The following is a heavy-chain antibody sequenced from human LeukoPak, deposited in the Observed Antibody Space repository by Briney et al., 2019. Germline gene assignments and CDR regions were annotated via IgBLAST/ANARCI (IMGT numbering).Heavy chain of an antibody. V-gene: IGHV3-23*01. CDR2: ISGSGGST. CDR3: AKVLTAAGAYYYYGMDV. D-gene: IGHD6-13*01. CDR1: GFTFSSYA. J-gene: IGHJ6*02. Sequence: PGGSLRLSCAASGFTFSSYAMSWVRQAPGKGLEWVSAISGSGGSTYYADSVKGRFTISRDNSKNTLYLQMNSLRAEDTAVYYRAKVLTAAGAYYYYGMDVWGQGTTVTVSS.